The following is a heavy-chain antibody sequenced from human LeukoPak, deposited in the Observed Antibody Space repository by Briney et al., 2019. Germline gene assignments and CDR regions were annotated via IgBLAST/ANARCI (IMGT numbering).Heavy chain of an antibody. Sequence: PGGSLRLSCAASGFTFSSYAMHWVRQAPGKGLEWVAVISYDGSNKYYADSVKGRFTISRDNSKNTLYLQMNSLRAEDTAVYCCARDNNFAFDYWGQGTLITVSS. CDR2: ISYDGSNK. V-gene: IGHV3-30*04. D-gene: IGHD1-20*01. J-gene: IGHJ4*02. CDR1: GFTFSSYA. CDR3: ARDNNFAFDY.